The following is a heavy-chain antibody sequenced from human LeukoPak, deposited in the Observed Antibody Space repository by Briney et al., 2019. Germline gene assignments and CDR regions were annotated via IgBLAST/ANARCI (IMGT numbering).Heavy chain of an antibody. CDR2: ISSSGSTI. D-gene: IGHD3-10*01. CDR3: ARYFYGSGRPKYFDY. Sequence: GGSLRLSCAASGFTFSDYYMNWIRQAPGKGLEWVSYISSSGSTIYYADSVKGRFTISRDNAKNSLYLQMNSLRAEDTAVYYCARYFYGSGRPKYFDYWGQGTLVTVSS. V-gene: IGHV3-11*01. J-gene: IGHJ4*02. CDR1: GFTFSDYY.